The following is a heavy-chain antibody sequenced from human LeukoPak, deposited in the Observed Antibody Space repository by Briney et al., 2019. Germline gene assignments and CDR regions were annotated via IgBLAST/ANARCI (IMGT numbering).Heavy chain of an antibody. CDR1: GGSFSGYY. Sequence: SETLSLTCAVYGGSFSGYYWSWIRQPPGKGLEWIGEINHSGSTNYNPSLKSRVTISVDTSKNQFSLKLSSVTAADTAVYYCARRRRYCSGGSCYDAFDIWGQGTMVTVSS. D-gene: IGHD2-15*01. J-gene: IGHJ3*02. CDR3: ARRRRYCSGGSCYDAFDI. CDR2: INHSGST. V-gene: IGHV4-34*01.